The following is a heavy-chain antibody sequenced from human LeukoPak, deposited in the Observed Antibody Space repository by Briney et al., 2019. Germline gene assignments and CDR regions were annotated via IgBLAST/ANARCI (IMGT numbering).Heavy chain of an antibody. D-gene: IGHD3-10*01. V-gene: IGHV3-48*03. Sequence: PGGSLRLSCAASGFTFSSYEMNWVRQAPGKGLEWVSYISSSGSTIYYADSVKGRFTISRDNAKNSLYLQMNSLRAEDTAVYYCARDDYYGSGSYYVYWGQGTLVTVSS. CDR2: ISSSGSTI. J-gene: IGHJ4*02. CDR3: ARDDYYGSGSYYVY. CDR1: GFTFSSYE.